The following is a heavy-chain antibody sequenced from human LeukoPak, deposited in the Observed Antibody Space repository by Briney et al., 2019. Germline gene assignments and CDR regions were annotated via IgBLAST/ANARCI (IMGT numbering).Heavy chain of an antibody. J-gene: IGHJ4*02. Sequence: KSGGSLRLSCAASGFTFSTFAMHWVRQAPGTGLEWVIVISYDGSDRFSADSVKGRFTVSRDNAKNSLYLQMNSLRAEDTAVYYCARGFPASSGVRLGAPPVDYWGQGTLVTVSS. CDR1: GFTFSTFA. CDR3: ARGFPASSGVRLGAPPVDY. D-gene: IGHD3-22*01. V-gene: IGHV3-30-3*01. CDR2: ISYDGSDR.